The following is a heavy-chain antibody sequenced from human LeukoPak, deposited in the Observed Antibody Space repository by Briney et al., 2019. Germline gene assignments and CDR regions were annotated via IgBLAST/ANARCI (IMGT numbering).Heavy chain of an antibody. CDR2: IRSKADGGTT. V-gene: IGHV3-49*04. Sequence: GGSLRLSCTVSGFTSGAYAMGWVRHAPGEGLEWGGFIRSKADGGTTEYAASVKGRFTISRDDSKSIAYLQMNSLKTEGIAVYYCTRVEWYSIYGVYWGQGTLVPVSS. CDR3: TRVEWYSIYGVY. J-gene: IGHJ4*02. CDR1: GFTSGAYA. D-gene: IGHD4-11*01.